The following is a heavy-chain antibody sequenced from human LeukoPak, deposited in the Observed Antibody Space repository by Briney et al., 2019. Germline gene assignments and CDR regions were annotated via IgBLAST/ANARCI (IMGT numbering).Heavy chain of an antibody. Sequence: SETLSLTCAVYGGSFSGYYWSWIRQPPGKGLEWIGEINHSGSTNYNPSLKSRVTISVDTSKNQFSLKLSSLTAADTAVYYCARGTKREYRVYYFDYWGQGTLVTVSS. J-gene: IGHJ4*02. D-gene: IGHD5-18*01. CDR3: ARGTKREYRVYYFDY. CDR1: GGSFSGYY. CDR2: INHSGST. V-gene: IGHV4-34*01.